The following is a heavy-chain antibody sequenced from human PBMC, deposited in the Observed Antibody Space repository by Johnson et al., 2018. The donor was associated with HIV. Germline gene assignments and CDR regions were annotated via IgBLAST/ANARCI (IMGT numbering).Heavy chain of an antibody. CDR3: AKGATRYKTDGSKHDGAFDV. CDR2: ISWNSGSI. J-gene: IGHJ3*01. D-gene: IGHD1-26*01. CDR1: GFTFDDYA. Sequence: VQLVESGGGSVQPGRSLRLSCAASGFTFDDYAMHWVRQAPGTGLALVSGISWNSGSIGHARSVNGRCTISRDNAKNSLHLQMSSLRAEDTALYYCAKGATRYKTDGSKHDGAFDVWGQGTMVTVSS. V-gene: IGHV3-9*01.